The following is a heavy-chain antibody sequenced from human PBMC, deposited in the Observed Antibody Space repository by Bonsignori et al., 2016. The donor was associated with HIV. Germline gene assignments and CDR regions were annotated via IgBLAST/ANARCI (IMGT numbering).Heavy chain of an antibody. CDR2: IYYSGST. D-gene: IGHD3-10*01. CDR1: GGSFRSDTYY. V-gene: IGHV4-39*01. Sequence: QQQLQESGPGLVKPSETLSLTCTVSGGSFRSDTYYWGWIRQPPGKGLECIGSIYYSGSTYYNPSLKSRVTISIDTSNKEISLRLSSVTAADTAVYYCARISPMTMVRGGLNFLYVWGRRTRVTVVF. CDR3: ARISPMTMVRGGLNFLYV. J-gene: IGHJ3*01.